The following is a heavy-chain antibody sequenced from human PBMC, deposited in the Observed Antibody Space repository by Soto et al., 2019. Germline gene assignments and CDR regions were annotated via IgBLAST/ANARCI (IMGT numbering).Heavy chain of an antibody. CDR3: AKYSGDFPVYNGLNV. CDR1: GFPFGTSA. J-gene: IGHJ6*02. Sequence: PGGSLRLSCAASGFPFGTSAMILVRQAPGKGPEWLSLISGGGDLAYYAESVKGRFTSSRDNSKNTLYLQMTFLRVDDTAVYYCAKYSGDFPVYNGLNVWGQGTTVTVSS. V-gene: IGHV3-23*01. CDR2: ISGGGDLA. D-gene: IGHD1-26*01.